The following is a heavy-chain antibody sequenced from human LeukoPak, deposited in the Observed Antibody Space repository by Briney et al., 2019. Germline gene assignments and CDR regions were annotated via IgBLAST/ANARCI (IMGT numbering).Heavy chain of an antibody. V-gene: IGHV3-30-3*01. J-gene: IGHJ4*02. CDR2: ISYDGSNK. D-gene: IGHD6-13*01. CDR3: AGSSGH. Sequence: GGSLRLSCAASGFTFSSYAMHWVRQAPGKGLEWVAVISYDGSNKYYADSVKGRFTISRDNSKNTLYLQMNSLRAEDTAVYYCAGSSGHWGQGTLVTVSS. CDR1: GFTFSSYA.